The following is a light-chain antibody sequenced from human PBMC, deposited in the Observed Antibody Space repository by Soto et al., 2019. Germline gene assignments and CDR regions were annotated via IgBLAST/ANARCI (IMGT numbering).Light chain of an antibody. V-gene: IGLV2-14*01. CDR1: SSDVGGYNY. CDR2: DVS. CDR3: SSYTSSSTLYV. Sequence: QSALTQPASVSGSPGQSITISCTGTSSDVGGYNYVSWYQQHPGKAPKLMIYDVSNRPSGVSNRFSGSKSGNTASLTSSGLQADDEADYYCSSYTSSSTLYVFGTGTKLTVL. J-gene: IGLJ1*01.